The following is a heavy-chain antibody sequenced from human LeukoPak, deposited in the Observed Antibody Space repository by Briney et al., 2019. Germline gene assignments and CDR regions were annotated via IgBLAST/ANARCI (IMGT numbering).Heavy chain of an antibody. CDR1: GYTFTSYD. CDR3: ARELAGYCSSTSCSLFDP. D-gene: IGHD2-2*01. Sequence: ASVTVSCKASGYTFTSYDINWVRQATGQGLEWMGWMNPNSGNTGYAQKFQGRVTITRNTSISTAYMELSSLRSEDTAVYYCARELAGYCSSTSCSLFDPWGQGTLVTVSS. V-gene: IGHV1-8*03. CDR2: MNPNSGNT. J-gene: IGHJ5*02.